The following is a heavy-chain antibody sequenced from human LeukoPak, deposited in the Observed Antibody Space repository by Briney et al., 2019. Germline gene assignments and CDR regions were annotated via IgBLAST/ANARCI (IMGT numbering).Heavy chain of an antibody. CDR3: ARDVGRDGYNFPDY. V-gene: IGHV1-2*02. CDR1: GYTFTGYY. CDR2: INPNSGGT. Sequence: ASVKVSCKASGYTFTGYYMHWVRQAPGQGLEWMGWINPNSGGTNYAQKFQGRVTMTRDTSISTAYMELSRLRSDDTAVYYCARDVGRDGYNFPDYWGQGTLVTVSS. J-gene: IGHJ4*02. D-gene: IGHD5-24*01.